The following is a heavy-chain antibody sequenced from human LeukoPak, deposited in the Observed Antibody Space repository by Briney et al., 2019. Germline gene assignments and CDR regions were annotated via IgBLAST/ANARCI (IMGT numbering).Heavy chain of an antibody. CDR1: GFTFGDYA. Sequence: PGRSLRLTCTASGFTFGDYAMSWFRQAPGKGLEWVGFIRSKAYGGATEYAASVKGRFTISRDDSKSIAYLQMNSLKTEDTAVYYCTRSSSSWYLRFDPWGRGTLVTVSS. D-gene: IGHD6-13*01. J-gene: IGHJ5*02. CDR3: TRSSSSWYLRFDP. V-gene: IGHV3-49*03. CDR2: IRSKAYGGAT.